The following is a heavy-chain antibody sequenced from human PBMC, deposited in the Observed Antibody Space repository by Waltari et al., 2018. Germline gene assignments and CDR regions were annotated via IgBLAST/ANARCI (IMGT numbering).Heavy chain of an antibody. Sequence: QVQLQESGPGLVKPSQTLSLTCTVSGGSISSGSYYWSWIRQPAGKGLEWIGYIYTSGSTNYNPSLKSRGTISVDTSKNQFSLKLSSVTAADTAVYYCARDRVALVGATFWFDPWGQGTLVTVSS. D-gene: IGHD1-26*01. J-gene: IGHJ5*02. V-gene: IGHV4-61*09. CDR1: GGSISSGSYY. CDR2: IYTSGST. CDR3: ARDRVALVGATFWFDP.